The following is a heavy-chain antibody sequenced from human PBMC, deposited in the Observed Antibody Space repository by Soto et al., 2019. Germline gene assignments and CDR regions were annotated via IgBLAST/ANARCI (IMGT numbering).Heavy chain of an antibody. CDR1: GFTFSSYS. V-gene: IGHV3-21*01. CDR3: ASSVLGYCSGGSCYGVDY. CDR2: ISSSSSYI. D-gene: IGHD2-15*01. J-gene: IGHJ4*02. Sequence: PGGSLRLSCAASGFTFSSYSMNWVRQAPGKGLEWVSSISSSSSYIYYADSVKGRFTISRDNAKNSLYLQMNSLRAEDTAVYYCASSVLGYCSGGSCYGVDYWGQGTLVTVSS.